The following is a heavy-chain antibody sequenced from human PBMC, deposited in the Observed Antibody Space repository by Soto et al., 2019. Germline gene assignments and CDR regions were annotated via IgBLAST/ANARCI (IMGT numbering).Heavy chain of an antibody. D-gene: IGHD3-16*01. Sequence: SGGSLRLSCAASGFVFSDFQFNWVRQAPGGGLEWLSSITGTSAFTEYAGSIEGRFTISRDNPNKLLFLHMDNLRPEDTAVYYCARDNLAFQGAFDLWGQGTLVTVSS. CDR2: ITGTSAFT. CDR1: GFVFSDFQ. J-gene: IGHJ4*02. CDR3: ARDNLAFQGAFDL. V-gene: IGHV3-21*01.